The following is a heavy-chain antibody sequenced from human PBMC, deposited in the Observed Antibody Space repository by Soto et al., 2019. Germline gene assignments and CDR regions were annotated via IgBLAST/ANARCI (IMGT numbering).Heavy chain of an antibody. Sequence: GESLKISCAASGFTFSSYGMHWVRQAPGKGLEWVAVISYDGSNKYYADSVKGRFTISRDNSKNTLYLQMNSLRAEDTAVYYCAKERSLLHFDYWGQGTLVTVSS. J-gene: IGHJ4*02. V-gene: IGHV3-30*18. CDR3: AKERSLLHFDY. CDR1: GFTFSSYG. D-gene: IGHD2-15*01. CDR2: ISYDGSNK.